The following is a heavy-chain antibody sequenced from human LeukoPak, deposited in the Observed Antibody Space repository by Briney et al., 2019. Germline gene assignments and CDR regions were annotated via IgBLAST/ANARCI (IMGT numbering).Heavy chain of an antibody. Sequence: GGSLRLSCAASGFTFSSYSMNWVRQAPGKGLEWVSAISGSGGSTYYADSVKGRFTISRDNSKNTLYLQMNSLRAEDTAVYYCARGRQWLIRNYYYYYMDVWGKGTTVTISS. J-gene: IGHJ6*03. CDR2: ISGSGGST. CDR3: ARGRQWLIRNYYYYYMDV. V-gene: IGHV3-23*01. CDR1: GFTFSSYS. D-gene: IGHD6-19*01.